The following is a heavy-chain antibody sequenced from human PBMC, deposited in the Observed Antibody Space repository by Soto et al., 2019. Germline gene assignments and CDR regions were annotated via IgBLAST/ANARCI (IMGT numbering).Heavy chain of an antibody. V-gene: IGHV1-18*01. CDR3: AGEYYYGAGPCY. CDR1: GYTFTSYG. D-gene: IGHD3-10*01. J-gene: IGHJ4*02. Sequence: GASVKVCCKASGYTFTSYGISWVRQATGQGLEWMGWISAYNGNTNYAQKLQGRVTMTKDTSTSTAYTELRSLRSDVTAGYYCAGEYYYGAGPCYWGQGTLVSASP. CDR2: ISAYNGNT.